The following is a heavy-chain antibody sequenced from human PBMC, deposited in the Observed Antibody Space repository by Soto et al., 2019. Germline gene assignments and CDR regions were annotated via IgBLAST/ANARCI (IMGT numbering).Heavy chain of an antibody. D-gene: IGHD3-10*01. J-gene: IGHJ6*02. CDR2: ISYDGSNK. V-gene: IGHV3-30*18. CDR1: GFTFSSYG. Sequence: QVQLVESGGGVVQPGRSLRLSCAASGFTFSSYGMHWVRQAPGKGLEWVAVISYDGSNKYYEDSVKGRFTISRDNSKNTLYLQMNSLRAEDTAVYYCAKDRGRLAYGYYYGMDVWGQGTTVTVSS. CDR3: AKDRGRLAYGYYYGMDV.